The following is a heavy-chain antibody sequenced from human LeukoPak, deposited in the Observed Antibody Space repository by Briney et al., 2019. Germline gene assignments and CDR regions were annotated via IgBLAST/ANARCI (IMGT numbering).Heavy chain of an antibody. J-gene: IGHJ2*01. CDR3: AKDSDGIGAIKKWYFDL. V-gene: IGHV1-69*11. CDR2: IIPIVGTT. CDR1: GGTFSSYG. D-gene: IGHD3-3*01. Sequence: GASVKVSCKASGGTFSSYGVRWVRQAPGQGLEWMGRIIPIVGTTNYAQKFQGRVTITADESQRTVYMELRSMRSEDTAVYYCAKDSDGIGAIKKWYFDLWGRGTLVTVSS.